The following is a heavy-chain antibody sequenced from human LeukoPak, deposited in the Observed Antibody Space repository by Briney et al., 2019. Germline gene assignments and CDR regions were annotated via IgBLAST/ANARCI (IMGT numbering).Heavy chain of an antibody. CDR1: GGSISSGIYY. CDR2: IYYSGST. V-gene: IGHV4-31*03. J-gene: IGHJ5*02. CDR3: AGEVTTANWFGP. D-gene: IGHD4-17*01. Sequence: SETLSLTCTVSGGSISSGIYYWSWIRQHPGKGLEWIGYIYYSGSTYYNPSLKSRLTISVDTSKNQFSLKLSSVTAADTAVYYCAGEVTTANWFGPWSQGTLVTVSS.